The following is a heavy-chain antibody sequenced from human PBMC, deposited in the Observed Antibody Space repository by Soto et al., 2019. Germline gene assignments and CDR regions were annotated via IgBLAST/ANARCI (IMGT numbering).Heavy chain of an antibody. CDR3: AASPLLPGAP. D-gene: IGHD3-22*01. CDR1: GFTFTGND. Sequence: EVQLVESGGGLIQPGGSLRLSCAASGFTFTGNDMNWVRQAPGKGLEWVSLLYNSGSTYYADSVKGRFTISRANSNNTLYLQMSSRSAEDTTVYYCAASPLLPGAPWGQGTMVTVSS. CDR2: LYNSGST. V-gene: IGHV3-53*01. J-gene: IGHJ3*01.